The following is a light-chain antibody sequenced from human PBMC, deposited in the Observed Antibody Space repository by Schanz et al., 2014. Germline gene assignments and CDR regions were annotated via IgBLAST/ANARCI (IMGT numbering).Light chain of an antibody. V-gene: IGLV2-14*01. CDR2: EGS. J-gene: IGLJ1*01. Sequence: QSALTQPASVSGSPGQSITISCTGTSSDVGGYNYVSWYQQHPGKAPKLMIYEGSKRPSGVSNRFSGSGSGNTASLTISGLQAGDEADYYCCSYGGKHVFGSGTKLTVL. CDR3: CSYGGKHV. CDR1: SSDVGGYNY.